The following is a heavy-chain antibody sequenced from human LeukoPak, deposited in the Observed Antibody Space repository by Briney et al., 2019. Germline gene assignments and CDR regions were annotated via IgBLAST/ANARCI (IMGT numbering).Heavy chain of an antibody. D-gene: IGHD5-24*01. Sequence: PGESLRLSCAASGFSFSGSWMNWVRQAPGKGPEWVANINPDGSQKRFVDSVMGRFTMSRDNAKNSLYLQMNSLRSEDTAVFYCAAWTDRGYNFWGQGTLVTVSS. CDR3: AAWTDRGYNF. CDR2: INPDGSQK. V-gene: IGHV3-7*01. CDR1: GFSFSGSW. J-gene: IGHJ4*02.